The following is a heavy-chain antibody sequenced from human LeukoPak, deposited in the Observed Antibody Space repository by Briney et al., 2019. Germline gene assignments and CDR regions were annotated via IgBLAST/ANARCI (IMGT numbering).Heavy chain of an antibody. V-gene: IGHV3-21*06. D-gene: IGHD3-10*01. CDR3: ARDGGISRYYYYYMDV. Sequence: GGSLRLSCAASGFTFSDYSMNWVRQAPGKGPEWLSSISGTQNFIYYAGSVKGRFTMSRDNAKNSLYLRMNGLRAEDTAVYYCARDGGISRYYYYYMDVWGKGTTVTVSS. J-gene: IGHJ6*03. CDR2: ISGTQNFI. CDR1: GFTFSDYS.